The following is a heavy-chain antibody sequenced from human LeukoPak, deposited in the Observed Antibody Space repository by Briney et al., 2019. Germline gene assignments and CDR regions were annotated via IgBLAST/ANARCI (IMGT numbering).Heavy chain of an antibody. Sequence: SETLSLTCGVYGGSYSDYYWSWIRQPPGKGLEWIGEINHSGITNYNPSLKSRVTISLDTSKNQFSLKLSSVTAADTAVYYCARTTYYDFWSGYRRSYYFDYWGQGTLVTVSS. CDR1: GGSYSDYY. V-gene: IGHV4-34*01. D-gene: IGHD3-3*01. CDR3: ARTTYYDFWSGYRRSYYFDY. J-gene: IGHJ4*02. CDR2: INHSGIT.